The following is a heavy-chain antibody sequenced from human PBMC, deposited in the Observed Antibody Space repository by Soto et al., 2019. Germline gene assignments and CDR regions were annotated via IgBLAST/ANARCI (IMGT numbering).Heavy chain of an antibody. V-gene: IGHV1-69*13. CDR2: IIPIFGTA. CDR1: GGTFISYA. J-gene: IGHJ4*02. D-gene: IGHD3-10*01. CDR3: ARSDYYGSGSYYSAYYFDY. Sequence: SVKVSCKASGGTFISYAISWVRQAPGQGLEWMGGIIPIFGTANYAQKFQGRVTITADESTSTAYMELSSLRSEDTAVYYCARSDYYGSGSYYSAYYFDYWGQGTLVTVSS.